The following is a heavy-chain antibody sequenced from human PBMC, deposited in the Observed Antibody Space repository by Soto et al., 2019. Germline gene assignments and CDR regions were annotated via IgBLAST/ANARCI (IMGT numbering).Heavy chain of an antibody. CDR3: AKAGVGGFRGWDTFNWFDS. V-gene: IGHV3-23*01. Sequence: EVQLLESGGGLVQPGGSLRLSCAASGFIFRSYAMNWVRQAPGKGLERVSGISGSGDSTYYADAVKGRFTISRDNSKKPLFLQMNSLRDDDGAVYYCAKAGVGGFRGWDTFNWFDSWGQGNLVTVSS. CDR1: GFIFRSYA. J-gene: IGHJ5*01. D-gene: IGHD5-18*01. CDR2: ISGSGDST.